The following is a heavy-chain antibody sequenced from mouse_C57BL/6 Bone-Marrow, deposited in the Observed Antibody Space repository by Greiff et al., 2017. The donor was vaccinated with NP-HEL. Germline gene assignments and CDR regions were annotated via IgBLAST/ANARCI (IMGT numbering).Heavy chain of an antibody. CDR1: GFTFSDYG. Sequence: VQLKESGGGLVKPGGSLKLSCAASGFTFSDYGMHWVRQAPEKGLEWVAYISSGSSTIYYADTVKGRFTISRDNAKNTLFLQMTSLRSEDTAMYYCAICYGSKGWYFDVWGTGTTVTVSS. J-gene: IGHJ1*03. D-gene: IGHD1-1*01. CDR2: ISSGSSTI. CDR3: AICYGSKGWYFDV. V-gene: IGHV5-17*01.